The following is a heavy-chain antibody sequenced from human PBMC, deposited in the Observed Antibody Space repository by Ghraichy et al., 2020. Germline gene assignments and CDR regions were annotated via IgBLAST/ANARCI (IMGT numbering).Heavy chain of an antibody. D-gene: IGHD6-13*01. J-gene: IGHJ5*02. CDR1: GGSISSGDYY. CDR3: AREGEAAGTPFDP. Sequence: TLSLTCTVSGGSISSGDYYWSWIRQPPGKGLEWIGYIYYSGSTYYNPSLKSRVTISVDTSKNQFSLKLSSVTAADTAVYYCAREGEAAGTPFDPWGQGTLVTVSS. V-gene: IGHV4-30-4*01. CDR2: IYYSGST.